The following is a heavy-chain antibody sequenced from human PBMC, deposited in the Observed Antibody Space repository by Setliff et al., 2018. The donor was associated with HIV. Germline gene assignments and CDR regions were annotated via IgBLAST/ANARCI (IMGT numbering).Heavy chain of an antibody. CDR3: ARVQQQLLQEDDYFDY. CDR1: GFTFSSYW. J-gene: IGHJ4*02. CDR2: IKQDGNSQ. D-gene: IGHD6-13*01. V-gene: IGHV3-7*02. Sequence: PGGSLRLSCAASGFTFSSYWMSWVRQAPGKGLEWVANIKQDGNSQYYADSVKGRFTLSRDNFRNTLYLQMNSLRPEDTAVYYCARVQQQLLQEDDYFDYWGQGTLVTVSS.